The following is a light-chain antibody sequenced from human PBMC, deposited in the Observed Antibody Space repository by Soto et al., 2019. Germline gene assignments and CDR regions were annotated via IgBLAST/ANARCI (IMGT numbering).Light chain of an antibody. Sequence: DIVMTQSPDSLAVSLGERATINCKSSQSVLYPSNNKNFLAWYQQKPGQPPKLLIYWASTRESGVPDRFSGSGSGTDFTLTISSLQAEDVAVYYCQQYYNIPFTFGQGTRLEIK. CDR2: WAS. J-gene: IGKJ5*01. V-gene: IGKV4-1*01. CDR1: QSVLYPSNNKNF. CDR3: QQYYNIPFT.